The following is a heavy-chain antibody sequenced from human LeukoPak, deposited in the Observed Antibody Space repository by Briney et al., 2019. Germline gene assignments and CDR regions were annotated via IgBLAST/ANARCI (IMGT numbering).Heavy chain of an antibody. D-gene: IGHD6-19*01. CDR2: IWYDGGNK. Sequence: GGSLRLSCAASGFTFSSYGMHWVRQAPGKGLEWVAVIWYDGGNKYYADSVKGRFTISRDNSKNTLYLQMNSLRAEDTAVYYCARVRYSSGLYYFDYWGQGTLVTVSS. V-gene: IGHV3-33*01. CDR1: GFTFSSYG. CDR3: ARVRYSSGLYYFDY. J-gene: IGHJ4*02.